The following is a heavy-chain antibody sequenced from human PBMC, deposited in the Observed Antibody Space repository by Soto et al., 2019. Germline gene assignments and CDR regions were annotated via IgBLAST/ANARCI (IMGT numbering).Heavy chain of an antibody. CDR3: AKYGIAVAGYEAFHGY. D-gene: IGHD6-19*01. J-gene: IGHJ4*02. V-gene: IGHV3-23*01. CDR1: GFTFSSYG. CDR2: ISGGGGST. Sequence: PGGSLRLSCAASGFTFSSYGMHWVRQAPGKGLEWVSAISGGGGSTYYADSVKGRFTISRDNSKNTLYLQMNSLRAEDTAVYYCAKYGIAVAGYEAFHGYWSQGALVTVSS.